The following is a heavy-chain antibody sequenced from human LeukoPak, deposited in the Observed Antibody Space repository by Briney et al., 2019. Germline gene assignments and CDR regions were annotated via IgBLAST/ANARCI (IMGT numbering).Heavy chain of an antibody. CDR1: GYTFTSYG. J-gene: IGHJ4*02. CDR2: ISAYNGNT. Sequence: EASVNVSRKASGYTFTSYGISWVRQAPGQGLEWVGWISAYNGNTNSAQKLQGRVTMTPDTSTRTAYMELRSLRADVTAVDYCARVDSSGNYSTAGRYWGQGTLVTVSS. D-gene: IGHD3-10*01. V-gene: IGHV1-18*01. CDR3: ARVDSSGNYSTAGRY.